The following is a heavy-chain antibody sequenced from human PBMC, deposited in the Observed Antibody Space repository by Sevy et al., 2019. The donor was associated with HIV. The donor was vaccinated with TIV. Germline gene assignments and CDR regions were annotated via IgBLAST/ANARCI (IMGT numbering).Heavy chain of an antibody. CDR2: IYYSGNT. CDR3: ARVVDFWSGYLDY. V-gene: IGHV4-39*01. D-gene: IGHD3-3*01. J-gene: IGHJ4*01. Sequence: SETLSLTCTVSGDSISSSTYHWGWIRQSRGKGLEWIGNIYYSGNTNYNPSLTSRATISVDTSKNQFSLNLTSVTAADTAVYYCARVVDFWSGYLDYWGQGTLVTVSS. CDR1: GDSISSSTYH.